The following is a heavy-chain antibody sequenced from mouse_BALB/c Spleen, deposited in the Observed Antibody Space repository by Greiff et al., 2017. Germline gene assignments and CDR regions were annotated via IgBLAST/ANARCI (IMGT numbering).Heavy chain of an antibody. CDR1: GYSFTGYF. CDR3: ARTRYDYGYAMDY. D-gene: IGHD2-4*01. Sequence: VQLQQSGPELVKPGASVKISCKASGYSFTGYFMNWVMQSHGKSLEWIGRINPYNGDTFYNQKFKGKATLTVDKSSSTAHMELRSLASEDSAVYYCARTRYDYGYAMDYWGQGTSVTVSS. V-gene: IGHV1-20*02. J-gene: IGHJ4*01. CDR2: INPYNGDT.